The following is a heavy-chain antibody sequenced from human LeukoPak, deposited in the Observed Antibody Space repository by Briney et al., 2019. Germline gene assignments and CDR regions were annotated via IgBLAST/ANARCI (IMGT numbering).Heavy chain of an antibody. D-gene: IGHD2-2*01. J-gene: IGHJ3*02. CDR3: ARDRTRVPAAIPPDAFDI. V-gene: IGHV3-48*03. CDR2: ISSSGSTI. CDR1: GFTFSSYE. Sequence: GGSLRLSCAASGFTFSSYEMNWVRQAPGKGLEWVSYISSSGSTIYYADSVKGRFTISRDNAKNSLYLQMNSLRAEDTAVYYRARDRTRVPAAIPPDAFDIWGQGTMVTVSS.